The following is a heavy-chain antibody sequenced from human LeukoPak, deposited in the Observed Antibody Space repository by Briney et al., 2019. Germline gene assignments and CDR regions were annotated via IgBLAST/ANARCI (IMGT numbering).Heavy chain of an antibody. V-gene: IGHV3-48*01. D-gene: IGHD3-22*01. CDR3: ARGPLYDITGSYGL. CDR2: IGSTGITI. Sequence: PGGSLRLSCAASGFTFSAHTMNWVRLAPRRGLEWVSYIGSTGITIYYAQSVEGRFTISRDNGKNSLYLQMTSLRVEDTAVYYCARGPLYDITGSYGLWGQGTLVTVSS. CDR1: GFTFSAHT. J-gene: IGHJ4*02.